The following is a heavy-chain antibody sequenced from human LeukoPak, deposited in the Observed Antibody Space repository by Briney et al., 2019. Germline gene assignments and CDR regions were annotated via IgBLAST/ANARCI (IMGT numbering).Heavy chain of an antibody. CDR3: ARHPHLGWLSPHNWFDP. V-gene: IGHV1-18*01. J-gene: IGHJ5*02. CDR2: ISAYNGNT. D-gene: IGHD3-22*01. CDR1: GYTFTSYG. Sequence: ASVKVSCKASGYTFTSYGISWVRQAPGQGLEWMGWISAYNGNTNYAQKFQGRVTMTRDTSTSTVYMELSSLRSEDTAVYYCARHPHLGWLSPHNWFDPWGQGTLVTVSS.